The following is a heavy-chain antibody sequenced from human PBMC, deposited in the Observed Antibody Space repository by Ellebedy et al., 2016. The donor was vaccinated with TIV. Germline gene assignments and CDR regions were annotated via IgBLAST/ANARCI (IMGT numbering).Heavy chain of an antibody. D-gene: IGHD3-10*01. CDR2: IYSGGST. J-gene: IGHJ6*02. CDR3: AREAGGLGVASYYYYGMDV. Sequence: GESLKISCAASGFTVSSNYMSWVRQAPGKGLEWVSVIYSGGSTYYADSVKGRFTISRDNSKNTPYLQMNSLRVEDTAVYYCAREAGGLGVASYYYYGMDVWGQGTTVTVSS. V-gene: IGHV3-66*01. CDR1: GFTVSSNY.